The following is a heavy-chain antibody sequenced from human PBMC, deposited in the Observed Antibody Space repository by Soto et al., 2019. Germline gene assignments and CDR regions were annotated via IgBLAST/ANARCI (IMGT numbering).Heavy chain of an antibody. D-gene: IGHD3-9*01. Sequence: TLSLTCTFSGFSLNTGGLGVGWIRQPPGKALEWLAVIYWDDSKHYSPSLRSRLTITKDTSKNQVVLTMTNMDPMDTGTYYCAHKGPEDWQLDYWGQGTLVTVSS. CDR3: AHKGPEDWQLDY. CDR2: IYWDDSK. V-gene: IGHV2-5*02. J-gene: IGHJ4*02. CDR1: GFSLNTGGLG.